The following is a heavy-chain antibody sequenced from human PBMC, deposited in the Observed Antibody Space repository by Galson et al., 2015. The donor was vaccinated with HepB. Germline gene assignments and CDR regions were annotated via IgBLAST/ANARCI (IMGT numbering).Heavy chain of an antibody. V-gene: IGHV2-70*11. CDR2: IDWDDDK. D-gene: IGHD2-2*01. Sequence: PALVKPTQTLTLTCTFSGFSLSTSGMCVSWIRQPPGKALEWLARIDWDDDKYYSTSLKTRLTISKDTSKNQVVLTMTNMDPVDTASYYCARSVSTRYDFDYWGQGTLVTVSS. J-gene: IGHJ4*02. CDR3: ARSVSTRYDFDY. CDR1: GFSLSTSGMC.